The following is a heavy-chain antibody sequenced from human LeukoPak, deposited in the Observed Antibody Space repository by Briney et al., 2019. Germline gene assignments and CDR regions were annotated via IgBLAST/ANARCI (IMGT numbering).Heavy chain of an antibody. CDR3: ARDLTRFDA. J-gene: IGHJ5*02. CDR2: ISSNGNGI. CDR1: GFIFSKDE. Sequence: GGSLRLSCAASGFIFSKDEMNWVRQCPGKGLEWVAYISSNGNGIYYAVSVKGRFTISRDNTKNSLDLQMNSLRVDDTAIYYCARDLTRFDAWGQGILVTVSS. D-gene: IGHD3-10*01. V-gene: IGHV3-48*03.